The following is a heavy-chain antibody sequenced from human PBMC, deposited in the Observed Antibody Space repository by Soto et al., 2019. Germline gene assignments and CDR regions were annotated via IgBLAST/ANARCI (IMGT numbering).Heavy chain of an antibody. D-gene: IGHD2-15*01. Sequence: SETLSLTCAVYGGSFSDYYWTWIRQPPGKGLEWIGEISHSGITQYNPSLKGRVNISLDTSKSQFSLQLSSVTAADTAVYSCARYGGRDLYYFDPWGQGTQVTVS. V-gene: IGHV4-34*01. J-gene: IGHJ4*02. CDR3: ARYGGRDLYYFDP. CDR2: ISHSGIT. CDR1: GGSFSDYY.